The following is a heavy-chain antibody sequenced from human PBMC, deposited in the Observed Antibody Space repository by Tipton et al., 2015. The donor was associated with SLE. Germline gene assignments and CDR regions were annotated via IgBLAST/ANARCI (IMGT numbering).Heavy chain of an antibody. J-gene: IGHJ4*02. D-gene: IGHD5-18*01. CDR2: ISPYNGNT. Sequence: QSGPEVKKPGASVKVSCKASGYTFTSYGISWVRQAPGQGIEWMGWISPYNGNTNYAQQLQGRVTMTTDTSTSTAYKELRSLRSDDEAVYCYARGPDPAMVYFDYWGQGTVVTDSS. CDR3: ARGPDPAMVYFDY. CDR1: GYTFTSYG. V-gene: IGHV1-18*01.